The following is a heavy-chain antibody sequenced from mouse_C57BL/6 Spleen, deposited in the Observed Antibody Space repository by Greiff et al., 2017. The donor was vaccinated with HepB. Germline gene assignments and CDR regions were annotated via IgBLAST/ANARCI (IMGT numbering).Heavy chain of an antibody. J-gene: IGHJ1*03. D-gene: IGHD1-1*01. CDR2: IDPETGGT. Sequence: QVQLQQSGAELVRPGASVTLSCKASGYTFTDYEMHWVKQTPVHGLEWIGAIDPETGGTAYNQKFKGKAILTADTSSSTAYMELRSLTSEDSAVYYCTRGGYYDSRGHWYFDDWGTGTTVTVSS. CDR3: TRGGYYDSRGHWYFDD. CDR1: GYTFTDYE. V-gene: IGHV1-15*01.